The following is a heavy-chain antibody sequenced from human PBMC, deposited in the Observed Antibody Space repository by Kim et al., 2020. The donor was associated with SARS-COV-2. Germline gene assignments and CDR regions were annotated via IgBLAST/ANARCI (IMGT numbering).Heavy chain of an antibody. CDR3: ASYCTGGVCYTWGFDY. CDR1: GGSFSGYY. D-gene: IGHD2-8*02. CDR2: INHSGST. J-gene: IGHJ4*02. V-gene: IGHV4-34*01. Sequence: SETLSLTCAVYGGSFSGYYWSWIRQPPGKGLEWIGEINHSGSTNYNPSLKSRVTISVDTSKNQFSLKLSSVTAADTAVYYCASYCTGGVCYTWGFDYWGQGTLVTVSS.